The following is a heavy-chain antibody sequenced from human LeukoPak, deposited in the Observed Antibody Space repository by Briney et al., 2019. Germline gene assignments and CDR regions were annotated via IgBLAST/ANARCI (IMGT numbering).Heavy chain of an antibody. J-gene: IGHJ4*02. D-gene: IGHD6-6*01. CDR3: ARTAARRFDY. Sequence: ASVKVSCKASGCTFPSYFMHWVRQAPGQGLEWVGIITPTGGSTTYAQKFQGRVTMTRDTSTSTVYMELSSLRSDDTAVYYCARTAARRFDYWGQGTLVTVSS. V-gene: IGHV1-46*01. CDR2: ITPTGGST. CDR1: GCTFPSYF.